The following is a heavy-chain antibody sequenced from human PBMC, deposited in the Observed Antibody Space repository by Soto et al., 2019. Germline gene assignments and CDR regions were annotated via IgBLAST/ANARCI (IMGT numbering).Heavy chain of an antibody. Sequence: LRLSCAASGFTFSDYYMSWIRRAPGKGLEWVSYISSSGSTIYYADSVKGRFTISRDNAKNSLYLQMNSLRAEDTAVYYCATHAGYSSSWYDHWGQGTLVTVSS. V-gene: IGHV3-11*01. CDR2: ISSSGSTI. J-gene: IGHJ5*02. D-gene: IGHD6-13*01. CDR1: GFTFSDYY. CDR3: ATHAGYSSSWYDH.